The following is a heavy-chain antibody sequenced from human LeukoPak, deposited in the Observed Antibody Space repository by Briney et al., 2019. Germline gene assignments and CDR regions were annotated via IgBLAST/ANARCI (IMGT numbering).Heavy chain of an antibody. CDR1: GGSISSGSYY. Sequence: SETLSLTCTVSGGSISSGSYYWSWIRQPAGKGLEWIGRIDTSGSTNYNPSLKSRVTISVDTSKNQFSLKLSSVTAADTAVYYCARGLEWSGVSFDYWGQGTLVTVFS. CDR2: IDTSGST. D-gene: IGHD3-3*01. V-gene: IGHV4-61*02. CDR3: ARGLEWSGVSFDY. J-gene: IGHJ4*02.